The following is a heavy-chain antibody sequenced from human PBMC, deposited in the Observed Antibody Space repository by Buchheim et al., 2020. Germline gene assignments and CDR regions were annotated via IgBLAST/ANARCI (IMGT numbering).Heavy chain of an antibody. J-gene: IGHJ6*02. CDR1: GFTFSDYY. Sequence: QVQLVESGGGLVKPGGSLRLSCAASGFTFSDYYMSWIRQAPGKGLEWVSYISSSSSYTNYADSVKGRFTISSDSAKNSLYLPMNSLRAEDTAVYYCARDWGRVGAQWLANYYYGMDVWGQGTT. CDR2: ISSSSSYT. CDR3: ARDWGRVGAQWLANYYYGMDV. V-gene: IGHV3-11*06. D-gene: IGHD6-19*01.